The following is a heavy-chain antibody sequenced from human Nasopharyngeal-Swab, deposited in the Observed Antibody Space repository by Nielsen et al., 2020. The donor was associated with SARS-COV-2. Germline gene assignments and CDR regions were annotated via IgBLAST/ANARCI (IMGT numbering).Heavy chain of an antibody. Sequence: SETLSLTCTVSGGSVSSGSYYWSWIRQPPGKGLEWIGYIYYSGSTNYNPSLKSRVTISVDTSKNQFSLKLSSVTAADTSVYYCARYSYAVPYFDYWGQGTLVTVSS. CDR1: GGSVSSGSYY. J-gene: IGHJ4*02. CDR2: IYYSGST. V-gene: IGHV4-61*01. CDR3: ARYSYAVPYFDY. D-gene: IGHD3-16*01.